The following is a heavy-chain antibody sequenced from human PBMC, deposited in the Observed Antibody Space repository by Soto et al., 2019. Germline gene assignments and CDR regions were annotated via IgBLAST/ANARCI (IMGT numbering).Heavy chain of an antibody. Sequence: GGSLRLSCAASGFTFSDYYMSWIRQAPGKGLEWVSYISSSGSTIYYADSVKGRFTISRDNAKNSLYLQMNSLRAEDSAVYSCATRGSGSYAFDIWGQGTMVTVSS. V-gene: IGHV3-11*01. D-gene: IGHD1-26*01. J-gene: IGHJ3*02. CDR2: ISSSGSTI. CDR3: ATRGSGSYAFDI. CDR1: GFTFSDYY.